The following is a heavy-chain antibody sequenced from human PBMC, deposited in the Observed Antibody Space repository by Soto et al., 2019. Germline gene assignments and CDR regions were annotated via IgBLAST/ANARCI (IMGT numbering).Heavy chain of an antibody. CDR1: GGSFSGYY. Sequence: TLSLTCAVYGGSFSGYYWSWIRQPPGKGLEWIGEINHSGSTNYNPSLKSRVTISVDTSKNQFSLKLSSVTAADTAVYYCARATETNYDILTGYYRLPRPLDYWGQGTLVTVSS. V-gene: IGHV4-34*01. CDR2: INHSGST. D-gene: IGHD3-9*01. CDR3: ARATETNYDILTGYYRLPRPLDY. J-gene: IGHJ4*02.